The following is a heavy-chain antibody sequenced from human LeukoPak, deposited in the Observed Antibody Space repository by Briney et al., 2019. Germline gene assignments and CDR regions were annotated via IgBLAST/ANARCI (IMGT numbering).Heavy chain of an antibody. CDR3: ARNDGYNYLDY. CDR2: ISSSGSAI. Sequence: GGSLRLSCAASGFTFSSYEMNWVRQAPGKGLEWVSYISSSGSAIYYVDSVKGRFTISRDNAKNSLYLQMNSLIAEETAVYYVARNDGYNYLDYWGQRNLVTASS. D-gene: IGHD5-24*01. CDR1: GFTFSSYE. J-gene: IGHJ4*02. V-gene: IGHV3-48*03.